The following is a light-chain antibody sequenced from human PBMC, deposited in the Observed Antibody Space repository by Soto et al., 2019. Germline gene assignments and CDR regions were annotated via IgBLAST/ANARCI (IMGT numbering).Light chain of an antibody. CDR3: MQPLENFRT. Sequence: IVVTQSPLALSFTPGEPTSISGVSSARLLDKKGYHYVDWYMQKPGQSPHLLIYLGSNRASGVPDRFSGSGSDTYFTLAIRRVAADDVGVYYCMQPLENFRTFGQGDTVDIK. V-gene: IGKV2-28*01. CDR1: ARLLDKKGYHY. J-gene: IGKJ1*01. CDR2: LGS.